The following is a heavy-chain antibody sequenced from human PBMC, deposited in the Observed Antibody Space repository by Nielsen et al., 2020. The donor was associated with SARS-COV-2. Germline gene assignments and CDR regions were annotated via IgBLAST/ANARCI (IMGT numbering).Heavy chain of an antibody. CDR3: ALSRDSSGWLDVFDI. D-gene: IGHD6-19*01. CDR1: GFTFSTYA. CDR2: IIGSGGRT. V-gene: IGHV3-23*01. J-gene: IGHJ3*02. Sequence: GGSLRLSCAASGFTFSTYAMSWVRQAPGRGLEWVSGIIGSGGRTHYVDSVEGRFTISRDNSKNTLFLQMNSLRVEDTAVYYCALSRDSSGWLDVFDIWGQGTMVTVFS.